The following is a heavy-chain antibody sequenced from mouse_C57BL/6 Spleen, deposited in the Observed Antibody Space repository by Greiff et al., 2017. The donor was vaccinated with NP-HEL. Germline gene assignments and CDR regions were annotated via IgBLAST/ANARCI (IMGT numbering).Heavy chain of an antibody. CDR2: ISSGGSYT. CDR1: GFTFSSYG. V-gene: IGHV5-6*01. CDR3: ARHWRGNYYFDY. D-gene: IGHD2-1*01. J-gene: IGHJ2*01. Sequence: EVQVVESGGDLVKPGGSLKLSCAASGFTFSSYGMSWVRQTPDKRLEWVATISSGGSYTYYPDSVKGRFTSSRDNAKNTLYLQMSSLKSEDTAMYYWARHWRGNYYFDYWGQGTTLTVSS.